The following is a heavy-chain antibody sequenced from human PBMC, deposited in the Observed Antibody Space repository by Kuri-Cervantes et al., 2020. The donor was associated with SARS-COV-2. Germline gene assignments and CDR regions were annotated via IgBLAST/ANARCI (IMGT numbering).Heavy chain of an antibody. V-gene: IGHV3-7*01. CDR2: IKHDGSGR. Sequence: GGSLRLSCTASGFSISDRAYWMTWVRQTPGKGLEWVANIKHDGSGRFYVDSVKGRFTISRDNAKNSLYLQMDSLRAEDTAVYYCVREKGGWLQGDYWGQGTLVTVSS. CDR1: GFSISDRAYW. J-gene: IGHJ4*02. D-gene: IGHD5-24*01. CDR3: VREKGGWLQGDY.